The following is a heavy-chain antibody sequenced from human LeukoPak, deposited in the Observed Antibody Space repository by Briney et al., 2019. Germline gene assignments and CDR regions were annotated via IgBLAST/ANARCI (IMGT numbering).Heavy chain of an antibody. Sequence: GGSLRLSCAASGFTFSDYAMSWVRQAPGKGLEWVSAISGSGDSTYYADSVKGRFAISRDNSKNVVFLQMDSLRTEDTAVYYCAKDEYSYGHDAFDIWGQGTMVTISS. J-gene: IGHJ3*02. D-gene: IGHD5-18*01. CDR1: GFTFSDYA. CDR2: ISGSGDST. V-gene: IGHV3-23*01. CDR3: AKDEYSYGHDAFDI.